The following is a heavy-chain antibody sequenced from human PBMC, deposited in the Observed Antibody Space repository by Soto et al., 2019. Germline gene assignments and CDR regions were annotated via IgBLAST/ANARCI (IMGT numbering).Heavy chain of an antibody. D-gene: IGHD1-26*01. CDR3: AGRHPGTSVDS. V-gene: IGHV4-4*02. Sequence: KTSETLSLTCAVSGGSFTSNDWWTWVRQPPGQGLEWIGEIYRTGSTNYNPSLKSRVTISLDKSENQFSLKVTSLTAADTAVYYCAGRHPGTSVDSWGHGTLVTVSS. J-gene: IGHJ5*01. CDR2: IYRTGST. CDR1: GGSFTSNDW.